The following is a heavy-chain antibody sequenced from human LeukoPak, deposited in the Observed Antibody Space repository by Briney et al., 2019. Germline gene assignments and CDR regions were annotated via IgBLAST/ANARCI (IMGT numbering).Heavy chain of an antibody. D-gene: IGHD2-21*01. Sequence: GGSLRLSCATSGFTFGDYHMDWVRQAPGKGLEWIGRVRNKARNYNTEYVASVEGRFTISRDASKNSLYLQMDSLKIEDTGVYFCARDGQQGDQSAFDIWGQGTTVTVSS. V-gene: IGHV3-72*01. J-gene: IGHJ3*02. CDR3: ARDGQQGDQSAFDI. CDR2: VRNKARNYNT. CDR1: GFTFGDYH.